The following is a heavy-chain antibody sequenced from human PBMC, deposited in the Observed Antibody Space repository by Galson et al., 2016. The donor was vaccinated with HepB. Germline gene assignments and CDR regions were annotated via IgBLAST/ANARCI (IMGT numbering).Heavy chain of an antibody. J-gene: IGHJ5*02. CDR1: GDSIDSISGRSYY. D-gene: IGHD3-3*01. CDR2: VYYSGTP. V-gene: IGHV4-39*01. Sequence: SETLSLTCTVSGDSIDSISGRSYYWAWIRQSPGKGLEWIGSVYYSGTPTYTPSLKSRVTVSVDTSKNQFSLNMSFVTAADTAVFYCSRGCGSDFWSGYNNWFDSWGKGILVTVSS. CDR3: SRGCGSDFWSGYNNWFDS.